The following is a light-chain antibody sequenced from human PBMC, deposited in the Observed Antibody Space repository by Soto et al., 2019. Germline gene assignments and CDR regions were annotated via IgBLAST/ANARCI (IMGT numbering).Light chain of an antibody. V-gene: IGKV3-20*01. CDR3: QQYNNWPT. CDR2: GAS. J-gene: IGKJ5*01. Sequence: EIVLTQSPGTLSLSPVERATLSFRASQSVSNNYLAWYQQKPGQAPRLLIYGASSRATGIPDRFSGSGSGTDFTLTISSLQSEDFAVYYCQQYNNWPTFGQGTRLEIK. CDR1: QSVSNNY.